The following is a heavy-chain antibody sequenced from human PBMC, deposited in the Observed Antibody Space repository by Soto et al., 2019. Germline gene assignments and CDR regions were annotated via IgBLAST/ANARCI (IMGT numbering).Heavy chain of an antibody. Sequence: SETLSLTCSVSGAALNSGNYYWSWIRQVPGKGLEWIGHIYVTGAVDYNPSLRDRITISQDTSERQFSLNLRLVTAADTAVYYCARLRIATNTYKWFDPWGQGTLATV. D-gene: IGHD2-21*01. V-gene: IGHV4-31*03. CDR2: IYVTGAV. CDR1: GAALNSGNYY. J-gene: IGHJ5*02. CDR3: ARLRIATNTYKWFDP.